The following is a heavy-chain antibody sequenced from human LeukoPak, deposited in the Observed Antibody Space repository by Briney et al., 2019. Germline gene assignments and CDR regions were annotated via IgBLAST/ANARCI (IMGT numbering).Heavy chain of an antibody. Sequence: GGSLRFSCAASGFTVSSNCMSWVRQAPGKGLEWVSIIYSGGTTYYADSVKDRFIISRDNSKNTLYLQMNSLRAEDTAVFYCATRRPDYGDHRTFLDIWGQGTMVTVSA. D-gene: IGHD4-17*01. CDR2: IYSGGTT. V-gene: IGHV3-66*01. CDR1: GFTVSSNC. J-gene: IGHJ3*02. CDR3: ATRRPDYGDHRTFLDI.